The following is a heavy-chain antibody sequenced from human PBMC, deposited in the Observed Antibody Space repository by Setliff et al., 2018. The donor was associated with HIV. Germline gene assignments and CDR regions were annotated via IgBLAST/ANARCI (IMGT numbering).Heavy chain of an antibody. CDR1: GFTLSTYT. J-gene: IGHJ6*02. CDR2: ISYDGRKE. Sequence: GGSLRLSCAASGFTLSTYTMHWVRQPPGKGLEWVALISYDGRKEYYVESVKGRFTISRDKSRNTLDLQMNSLQPEDTAVYYCASTHCGGDCYSTYYSYYYGMDVWGQGTTVTVSS. CDR3: ASTHCGGDCYSTYYSYYYGMDV. V-gene: IGHV3-30*04. D-gene: IGHD2-21*02.